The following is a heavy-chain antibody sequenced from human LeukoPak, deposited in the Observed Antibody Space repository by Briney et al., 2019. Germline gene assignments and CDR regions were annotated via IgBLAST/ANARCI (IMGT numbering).Heavy chain of an antibody. Sequence: QSGRSLRLSCAASGFTFSSYGMHWVREAPGRGLEWVAVISYDGSNKYYADSVKGRFTISRDNSKNTLYLQMNSLRAEDTAVYYCATSSSWYGYYYYYMDVWGKGTTVTVSS. V-gene: IGHV3-30*03. CDR2: ISYDGSNK. CDR3: ATSSSWYGYYYYYMDV. D-gene: IGHD6-13*01. J-gene: IGHJ6*03. CDR1: GFTFSSYG.